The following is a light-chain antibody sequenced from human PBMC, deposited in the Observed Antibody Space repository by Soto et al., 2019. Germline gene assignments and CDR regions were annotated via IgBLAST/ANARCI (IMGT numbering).Light chain of an antibody. CDR1: QSIRNS. J-gene: IGKJ5*01. CDR2: DAS. CDR3: QQYGSSPIT. V-gene: IGKV3-11*01. Sequence: EIVLTQSPVTLSLSPGERATLSCWASQSIRNSLAWYQQKPGQAPRLLIYDASTRATGIPARFSGSGSGTDFTLTISSLEPEDFAVYYCQQYGSSPITFGQGTRLEIK.